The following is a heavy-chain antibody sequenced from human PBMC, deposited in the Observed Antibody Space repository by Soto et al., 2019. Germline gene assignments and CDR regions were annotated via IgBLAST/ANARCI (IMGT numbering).Heavy chain of an antibody. V-gene: IGHV3-15*07. Sequence: PGGSLRLSCAASGFTLSHAWMNWVRQAPGKGLEWVGRIKSKTDGGTTDDAAPVKGRFTISRDDSKNTLYLQMNSLKTEDTAVYYCTTVMDRRGYGMDVWGQGTTVTVSS. J-gene: IGHJ6*02. D-gene: IGHD2-2*03. CDR1: GFTLSHAW. CDR3: TTVMDRRGYGMDV. CDR2: IKSKTDGGTT.